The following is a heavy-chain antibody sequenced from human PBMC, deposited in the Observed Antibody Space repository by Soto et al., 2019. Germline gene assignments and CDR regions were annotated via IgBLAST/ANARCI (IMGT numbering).Heavy chain of an antibody. CDR2: ISYDGSNK. CDR1: GFTFSSYG. CDR3: AKDLLYLSYYYMDV. V-gene: IGHV3-30*18. Sequence: QVQLVESGRGVVQPGRSLRLSCAASGFTFSSYGMHWVRQAPGKGLEWVAVISYDGSNKYYADSVKGRFTISRDNSKNTLYLQMNSLRAEDTAVYYCAKDLLYLSYYYMDVWGKGTTVTVSS. J-gene: IGHJ6*03. D-gene: IGHD2-2*01.